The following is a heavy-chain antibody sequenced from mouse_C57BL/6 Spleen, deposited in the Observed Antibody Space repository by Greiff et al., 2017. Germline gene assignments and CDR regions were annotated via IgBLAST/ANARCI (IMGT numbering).Heavy chain of an antibody. V-gene: IGHV1-5*01. CDR2: IYPGNSDT. J-gene: IGHJ2*01. Sequence: VQLQQSGTVLARPGASVKMSCKTSGYTFTSYWMHWVKQRPGQGLEWIGAIYPGNSDTSYNQKFKGKAKLTAVTSASTAYMELSSLTNEDSAVYYCTRGPYYYGSSFFDYWGQGTTLTVSS. CDR1: GYTFTSYW. D-gene: IGHD1-1*01. CDR3: TRGPYYYGSSFFDY.